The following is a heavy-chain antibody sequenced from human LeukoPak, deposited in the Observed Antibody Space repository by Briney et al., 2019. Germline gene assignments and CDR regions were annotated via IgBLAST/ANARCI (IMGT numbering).Heavy chain of an antibody. CDR3: ARPPYTSSSDAFDI. CDR2: IYPDDSDT. D-gene: IGHD6-13*01. Sequence: GESLKISCKGSGYSFTSYWIGWVRAMPGKGLGWMGVIYPDDSDTQYSPSFQGQVTVSADKSISTAYLQWSSLKASDTAMYYCARPPYTSSSDAFDIWGQGTMVTVSS. CDR1: GYSFTSYW. J-gene: IGHJ3*02. V-gene: IGHV5-51*01.